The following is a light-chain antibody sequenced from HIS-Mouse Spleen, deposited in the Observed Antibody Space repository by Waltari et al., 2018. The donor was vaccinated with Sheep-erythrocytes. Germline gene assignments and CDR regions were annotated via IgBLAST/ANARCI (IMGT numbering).Light chain of an antibody. J-gene: IGLJ3*02. Sequence: QSALTQPASVSGSPGQSITISCTGTSSDVGSYNVVSWYQQHPGKAPKLMIYDVSKRPSGVPDRFSGSKSGNTASLTISGLQAEDEADYYCCSYAGSYTFWVFGGGTKLTVL. CDR3: CSYAGSYTFWV. V-gene: IGLV2-11*01. CDR1: SSDVGSYNV. CDR2: DVS.